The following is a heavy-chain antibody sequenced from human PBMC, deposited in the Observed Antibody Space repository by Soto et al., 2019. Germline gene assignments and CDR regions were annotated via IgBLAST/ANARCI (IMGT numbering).Heavy chain of an antibody. V-gene: IGHV4-31*03. CDR3: ARTSGSYIDY. CDR1: AGSISSGTYY. J-gene: IGHJ4*02. D-gene: IGHD1-26*01. CDR2: IYYSGTT. Sequence: QVQLQESGPGLVKPSQTLSLTCSVSAGSISSGTYYWSWVRQRPGKGLGWIGYIYYSGTTYYNPSLESRVTISVDKSKSQFFLKLSSVTAADTAVYYCARTSGSYIDYWGQGTLVTVSS.